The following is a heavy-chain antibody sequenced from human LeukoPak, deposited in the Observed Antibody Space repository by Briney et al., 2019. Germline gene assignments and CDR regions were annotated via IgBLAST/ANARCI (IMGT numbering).Heavy chain of an antibody. J-gene: IGHJ4*02. CDR1: GFTFSSYA. D-gene: IGHD3-3*01. Sequence: PGGSLRLSCTASGFTFSSYAMSWVRQAPGKGLDWFSAIRGSGVTTYYADSVMGRFTISRDSSKNTLYVQMNRLRAEDTAVYYCAKANRDYDFWSGYPCFEYWGQGTLVTVSS. CDR3: AKANRDYDFWSGYPCFEY. CDR2: IRGSGVTT. V-gene: IGHV3-23*01.